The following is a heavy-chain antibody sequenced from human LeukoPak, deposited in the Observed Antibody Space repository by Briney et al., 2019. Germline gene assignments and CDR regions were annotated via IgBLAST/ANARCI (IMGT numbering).Heavy chain of an antibody. J-gene: IGHJ6*02. D-gene: IGHD6-13*01. CDR1: GGSISSYY. V-gene: IGHV4-4*07. CDR2: IYTSGST. Sequence: SETLSLTCTVSGGSISSYYWSWIRQPAGKGLEWIGRIYTSGSTNYNPSLKSRVTMSVDTSKNQFSLKLSSVTAADTAVYYCARSKLIAAAAPYYYYYGMDVWGQGTTVTVSS. CDR3: ARSKLIAAAAPYYYYYGMDV.